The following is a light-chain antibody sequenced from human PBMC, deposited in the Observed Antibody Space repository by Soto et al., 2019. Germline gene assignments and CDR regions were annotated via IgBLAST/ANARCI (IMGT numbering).Light chain of an antibody. CDR2: DVS. CDR1: SSDVGGYDY. CDR3: SSYTSSNTLVV. Sequence: QSVLTQPASVSGSPGQSITISCTGTSSDVGGYDYLSGYQQHPGKAPKLMIYDVSNRPSGVSNRFSGSKSGNTASLTISGLQAEDEDDYYCSSYTSSNTLVVFGGGTQLTVL. V-gene: IGLV2-14*03. J-gene: IGLJ2*01.